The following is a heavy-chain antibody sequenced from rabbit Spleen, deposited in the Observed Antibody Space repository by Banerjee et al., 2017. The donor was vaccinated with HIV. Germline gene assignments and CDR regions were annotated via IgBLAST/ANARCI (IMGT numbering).Heavy chain of an antibody. CDR1: GVSFISNFY. CDR2: IDTGSSGFT. Sequence: QSLEESGGDLVKPGASLTLTCTASGVSFISNFYMCWVRQAPGKGLEWIACIDTGSSGFTYFASWAKGRFTISITSSTTVTLQMTSLTAADTATYFCARDLAGAIGWNFYLWGPGTLVTVS. CDR3: ARDLAGAIGWNFYL. V-gene: IGHV1S40*01. D-gene: IGHD4-1*01. J-gene: IGHJ6*01.